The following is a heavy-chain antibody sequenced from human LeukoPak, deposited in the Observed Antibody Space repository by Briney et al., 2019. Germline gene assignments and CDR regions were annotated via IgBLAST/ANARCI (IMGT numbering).Heavy chain of an antibody. CDR1: GFTFSSYW. J-gene: IGHJ4*02. V-gene: IGHV3-7*01. CDR2: IKQDGSEK. Sequence: GGSLRLSCAASGFTFSSYWMSWVRQAPGKGLEWVANIKQDGSEKYYVDSVKGRFTTSRDNAKNSLYLQMNSLRAEDTAVYYCARSYSSSWYHYWGQGTLVTVSS. D-gene: IGHD6-13*01. CDR3: ARSYSSSWYHY.